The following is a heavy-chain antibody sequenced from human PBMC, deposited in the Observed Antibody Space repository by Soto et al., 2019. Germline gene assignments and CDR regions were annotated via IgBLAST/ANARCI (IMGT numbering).Heavy chain of an antibody. V-gene: IGHV3-23*01. CDR1: GFTFSSYA. Sequence: GSLRLSCAASGFTFSSYAMSWVRQAPGKGLEWVSAISGSGGSTYYADSVKGRFTISRDNSKNTLYLQMNSLRAEDTAVYYCASLYGDYLNYFDYWGQGTLVTVSS. CDR3: ASLYGDYLNYFDY. J-gene: IGHJ4*02. CDR2: ISGSGGST. D-gene: IGHD4-17*01.